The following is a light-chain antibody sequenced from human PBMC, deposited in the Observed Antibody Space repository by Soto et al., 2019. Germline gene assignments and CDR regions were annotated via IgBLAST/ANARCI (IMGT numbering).Light chain of an antibody. Sequence: DIQMTQSPSTLSASVGDRVTITCRASQSISSWLAWYQQKPGKAPKLLIYKASSLESGVPSRFSGSGSGTAFTLTISSLQPDDFATYDCQPDNSSPYTFGQGTNLEIK. CDR3: QPDNSSPYT. V-gene: IGKV1-5*03. J-gene: IGKJ2*01. CDR2: KAS. CDR1: QSISSW.